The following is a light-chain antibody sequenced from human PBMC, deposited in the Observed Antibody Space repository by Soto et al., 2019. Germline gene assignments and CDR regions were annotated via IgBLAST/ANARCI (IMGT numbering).Light chain of an antibody. CDR3: QQSYSTPWT. Sequence: DIQMMQSPSSLSASVGDRVTITCRASQSVSTYLYWYQQKPGKAPNLLIYDVSTVHTGVPARFIGGGSGTEFTLTISGLEPEDFATYYCQQSYSTPWTFGPGTKVEIK. V-gene: IGKV1-39*01. J-gene: IGKJ1*01. CDR2: DVS. CDR1: QSVSTY.